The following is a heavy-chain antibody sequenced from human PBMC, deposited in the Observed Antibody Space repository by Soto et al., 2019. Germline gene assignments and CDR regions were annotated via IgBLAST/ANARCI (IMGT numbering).Heavy chain of an antibody. V-gene: IGHV4-31*03. CDR2: IYYSGST. J-gene: IGHJ5*02. CDR1: VASISSGGYY. D-gene: IGHD2-8*01. Sequence: QVQLQESGPGLVKPSQTLSLTCTVSVASISSGGYYWSWIRQHPGEGLEWIGYIYYSGSTSYNPSLKARVTISVDTSKTPFSLKLSSETDADTAVYYCARESKYATRGSPPWFAPWGQGTLVTVSS. CDR3: ARESKYATRGSPPWFAP.